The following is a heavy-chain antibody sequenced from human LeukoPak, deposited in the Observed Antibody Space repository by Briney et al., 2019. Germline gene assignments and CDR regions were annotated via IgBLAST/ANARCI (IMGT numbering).Heavy chain of an antibody. CDR3: ARDRRQKADLYYYYYYMDV. CDR1: GGSISSSTYY. D-gene: IGHD6-19*01. CDR2: IYYSGST. Sequence: PSETLSLTCTVSGGSISSSTYYWGWIRQPPGKGLEWIGSIYYSGSTYYNPSLKSRVTISVDTSNNRFSLKLSSVTAADTAVYYCARDRRQKADLYYYYYYMDVWGKGTTVTVSS. V-gene: IGHV4-39*07. J-gene: IGHJ6*03.